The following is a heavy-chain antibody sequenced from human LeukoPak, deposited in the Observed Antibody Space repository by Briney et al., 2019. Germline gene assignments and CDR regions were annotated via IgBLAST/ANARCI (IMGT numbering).Heavy chain of an antibody. CDR1: GGSFSGYY. V-gene: IGHV4-34*01. J-gene: IGHJ1*01. CDR3: ARGRDRLRYSSSSSGYFQH. CDR2: INHSGST. D-gene: IGHD6-6*01. Sequence: SETLSLTCAVYGGSFSGYYWSWIRQPPGKGLEWIGEINHSGSTNYNPSLKSRVTISVDTPKNQFSLKLSSVTAADTAVYYCARGRDRLRYSSSSSGYFQHWGQGTLVTVSS.